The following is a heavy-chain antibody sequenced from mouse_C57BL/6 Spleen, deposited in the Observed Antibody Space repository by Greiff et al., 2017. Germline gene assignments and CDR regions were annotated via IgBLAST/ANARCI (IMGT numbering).Heavy chain of an antibody. Sequence: VQLQQPGAELVKPGASVKLSCKASGYIFTSYWMHWVKQRPGQGLEWIGMIHPNSGSTNYNEKFKSKATLTVDKSSSTAYMQLSSLTSEDSAVYYCARRDSNYFFAYWGQGTLVTVSA. CDR2: IHPNSGST. J-gene: IGHJ3*01. D-gene: IGHD2-5*01. CDR3: ARRDSNYFFAY. CDR1: GYIFTSYW. V-gene: IGHV1-64*01.